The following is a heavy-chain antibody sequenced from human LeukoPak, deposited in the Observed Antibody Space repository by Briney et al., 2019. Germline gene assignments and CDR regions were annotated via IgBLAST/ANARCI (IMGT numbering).Heavy chain of an antibody. D-gene: IGHD2-21*02. Sequence: GGSLRLSCAASGFTFRSHWMHWVRQPPGKGLVWVSRISSDGSSTSYADSVKGRFTISRDNAKNTLDLQMNRLRAEDTAVYYCARDLGGVTDYWGQGTLVTVSS. CDR3: ARDLGGVTDY. J-gene: IGHJ4*02. CDR2: ISSDGSST. V-gene: IGHV3-74*01. CDR1: GFTFRSHW.